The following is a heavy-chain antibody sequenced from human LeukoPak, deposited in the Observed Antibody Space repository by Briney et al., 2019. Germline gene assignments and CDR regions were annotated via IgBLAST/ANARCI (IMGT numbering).Heavy chain of an antibody. CDR1: GGSVSSGSYY. D-gene: IGHD3-22*01. Sequence: KPSETLSLTCTVSGGSVSSGSYYWSWIRQPPGKGLEWIGYIYYSGSTNYNPSLKSRVTISVDTSKNQFSLKLSSVTAADTAVYYCASFDSSGYYFDYWGQGTLVTVSS. CDR3: ASFDSSGYYFDY. J-gene: IGHJ4*02. CDR2: IYYSGST. V-gene: IGHV4-61*01.